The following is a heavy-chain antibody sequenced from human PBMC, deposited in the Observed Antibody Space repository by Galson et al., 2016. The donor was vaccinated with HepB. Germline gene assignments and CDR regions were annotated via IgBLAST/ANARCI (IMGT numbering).Heavy chain of an antibody. V-gene: IGHV1-69*13. Sequence: SVKVSCKASGGNLNXXAINXLRQAPGQGLEWMGGIIPIFGTTIYAQMFLDRVTITADGSTNTAYIELRSLKSDDTAFYYCARMSTIHGFRWYFDLWGRGTLVGVSS. D-gene: IGHD5-24*01. CDR2: IIPIFGTT. CDR1: GGNLNXXA. CDR3: ARMSTIHGFRWYFDL. J-gene: IGHJ2*01.